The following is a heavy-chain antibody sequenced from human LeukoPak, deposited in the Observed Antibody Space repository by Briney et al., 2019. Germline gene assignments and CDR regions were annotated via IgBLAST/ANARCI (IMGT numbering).Heavy chain of an antibody. CDR2: ISSSGSTI. CDR1: GFTFSSYE. D-gene: IGHD3-10*02. Sequence: GGSLKLSCAASGFTFSSYEMNWVRQAPGKGLEWVSYISSSGSTIYYADSVKGRFTISRDNAKNSLYLQMNSLRAEDTAVYYCAELGITMVGGVWGKGTTVTISS. V-gene: IGHV3-48*03. CDR3: AELGITMVGGV. J-gene: IGHJ6*04.